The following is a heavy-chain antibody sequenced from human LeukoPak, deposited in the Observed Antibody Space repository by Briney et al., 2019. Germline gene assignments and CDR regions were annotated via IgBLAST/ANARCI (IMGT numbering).Heavy chain of an antibody. CDR3: ARKERYGSGRGGVDP. Sequence: ASVKVSCKASGYTFTSYGISWVRQAPGQGLEWMGWMNPNSGNTGYAQKFQGRVTMTRNTSISTAYMELSSLRSEDTAVYYCARKERYGSGRGGVDPWGQGTLVTVSS. CDR1: GYTFTSYG. CDR2: MNPNSGNT. D-gene: IGHD3-10*01. V-gene: IGHV1-8*02. J-gene: IGHJ5*02.